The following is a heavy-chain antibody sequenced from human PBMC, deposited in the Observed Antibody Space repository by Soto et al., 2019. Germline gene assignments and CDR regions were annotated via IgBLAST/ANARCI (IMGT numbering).Heavy chain of an antibody. CDR1: GFTFSSYA. CDR2: ISGSGGST. Sequence: GGSLRLSCAASGFTFSSYAMSWVRQAPGKGLEWVSAISGSGGSTYYADSVKGRFTISRDNSKNTLYLQMNSLRAEDTAVYYCAKVSPHSYSTGWYFFDFWGQGSLVTVSS. V-gene: IGHV3-23*01. J-gene: IGHJ4*02. D-gene: IGHD6-19*01. CDR3: AKVSPHSYSTGWYFFDF.